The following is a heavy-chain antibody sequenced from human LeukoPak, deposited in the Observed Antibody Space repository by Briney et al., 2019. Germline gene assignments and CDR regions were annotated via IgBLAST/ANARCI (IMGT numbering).Heavy chain of an antibody. V-gene: IGHV4-4*07. CDR3: ARDGGLASWSI. CDR2: IYTSGST. D-gene: IGHD3-3*01. Sequence: SETLSLTCAVYGGSFSGYYWSWIRQPAGKGLEWIGRIYTSGSTNYNPSLKSRVTMSVDTSKNQFSLKLSSVTAADTAVYYCARDGGLASWSIWGQGTMVTVSS. J-gene: IGHJ3*02. CDR1: GGSFSGYY.